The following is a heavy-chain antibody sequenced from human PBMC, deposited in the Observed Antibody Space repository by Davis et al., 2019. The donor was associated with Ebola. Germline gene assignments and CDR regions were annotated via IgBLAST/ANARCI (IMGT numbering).Heavy chain of an antibody. CDR1: GGSISSYY. CDR2: IYYSGST. J-gene: IGHJ1*01. CDR3: ARSEYYYDSSGYYYVEYFQH. D-gene: IGHD3-22*01. Sequence: GSLRLSCTVSGGSISSYYWSWIRQPPGKGLEWIGYIYYSGSTNYNPSLKSRVTISVDTSKNQFSLKLSSVTAADTAVYYCARSEYYYDSSGYYYVEYFQHWGQGTLVTVSS. V-gene: IGHV4-59*08.